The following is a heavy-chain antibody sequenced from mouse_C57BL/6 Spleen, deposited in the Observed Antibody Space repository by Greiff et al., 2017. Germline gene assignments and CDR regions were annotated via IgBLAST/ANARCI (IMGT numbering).Heavy chain of an antibody. CDR3: ARRSNFYWYFDV. V-gene: IGHV3-6*01. Sequence: EVQRVESGPGLVKPSQSLSLTCSVTGYSITSGYYWNWIRQFPGNKLEWMGYISYDGSNNYNPSLKNRISITRDTSKNQFFLKLNSVTTEDTATYYCARRSNFYWYFDVWGTGTTVTVSS. CDR2: ISYDGSN. D-gene: IGHD2-5*01. J-gene: IGHJ1*03. CDR1: GYSITSGYY.